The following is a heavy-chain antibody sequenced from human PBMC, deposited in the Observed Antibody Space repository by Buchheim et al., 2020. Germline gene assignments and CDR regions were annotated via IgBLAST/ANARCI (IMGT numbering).Heavy chain of an antibody. CDR1: GGSITNGHYF. CDR2: IYHTGSN. D-gene: IGHD6-13*01. J-gene: IGHJ6*02. CDR3: SRATAAGQFYSYYGMDV. Sequence: QVQLQESGPGLVKPFQTLSLTCTVSGGSITNGHYFWTWIRQVPGKGLEWIGYIYHTGSNYYNPSFKGRFTLSVDTSKNQFSLNLKSVTAADTAVYYCSRATAAGQFYSYYGMDVWGPGTT. V-gene: IGHV4-31*03.